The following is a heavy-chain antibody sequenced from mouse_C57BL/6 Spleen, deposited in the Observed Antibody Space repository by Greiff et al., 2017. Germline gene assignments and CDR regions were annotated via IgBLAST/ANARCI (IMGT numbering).Heavy chain of an antibody. CDR3: AREIYYDYDAAYFDV. V-gene: IGHV3-6*01. Sequence: EVQLQESGPGLVKPSQSLSLTCSVTGYSITSGYYWNWIRQFPGNKLEWMGYISYDGSNNYNPSLKNRISITRDTSKNQFFLKLNSVTTEDTATYYCAREIYYDYDAAYFDVWGTGTTVTVSS. CDR1: GYSITSGYY. CDR2: ISYDGSN. J-gene: IGHJ1*03. D-gene: IGHD2-4*01.